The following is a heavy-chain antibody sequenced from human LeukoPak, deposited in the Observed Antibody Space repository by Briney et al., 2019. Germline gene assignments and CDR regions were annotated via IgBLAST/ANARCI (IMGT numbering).Heavy chain of an antibody. V-gene: IGHV3-7*03. D-gene: IGHD5-24*01. J-gene: IGHJ4*02. CDR2: IKEDGSLT. Sequence: GGSLRLSCAASGFNFGSHWMNWVRQAPGKGLEWVANIKEDGSLTYYLDSVRGRFSISRDNTKKSLHLQMNSLRVEDTAVYFCVRDGYNQNRFDYWGQGTLITVSS. CDR3: VRDGYNQNRFDY. CDR1: GFNFGSHW.